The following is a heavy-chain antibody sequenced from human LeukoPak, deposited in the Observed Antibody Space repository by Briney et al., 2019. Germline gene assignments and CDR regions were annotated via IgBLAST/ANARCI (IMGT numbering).Heavy chain of an antibody. CDR3: ARGRTYYDYVWGSSYWYFDL. V-gene: IGHV1-18*01. D-gene: IGHD3-16*01. J-gene: IGHJ2*01. Sequence: GASVKVSCKASGYTFTSYGISWVRQAPGQGLEWMGWISAYNGNTNYAQKLQGRVTMTTDTSTSTAYMELRSLRPDDTAVYYCARGRTYYDYVWGSSYWYFDLWGRGPLVTVSS. CDR2: ISAYNGNT. CDR1: GYTFTSYG.